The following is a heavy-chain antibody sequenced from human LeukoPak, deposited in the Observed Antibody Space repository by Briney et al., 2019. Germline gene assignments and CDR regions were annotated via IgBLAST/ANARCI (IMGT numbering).Heavy chain of an antibody. CDR2: IKEDGGET. CDR1: GFTFSKSW. Sequence: GSLRLSCAASGFTFSKSWMNLVRQAPGKGLQWVAHIKEDGGETYYVDSVKGRFTVSRDNGETSVYLQMNSLRAEDTAVYYCATWSSGWQFDYWGQGTLVSVSS. V-gene: IGHV3-7*05. J-gene: IGHJ4*02. D-gene: IGHD6-19*01. CDR3: ATWSSGWQFDY.